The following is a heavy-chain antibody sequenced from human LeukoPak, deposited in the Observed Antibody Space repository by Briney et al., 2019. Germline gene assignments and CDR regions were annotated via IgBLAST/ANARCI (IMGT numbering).Heavy chain of an antibody. D-gene: IGHD6-19*01. J-gene: IGHJ4*02. CDR2: INPNSGGT. CDR1: GYTFTGYY. V-gene: IGHV1-2*02. Sequence: ASVKVSCKASGYTFTGYYMHWVRQAPGQGLEWMGWINPNSGGTNYAQKFQGRVTMTRDTSISTAYMELSRLRSDDTAVYYCARTIAVAGKKNPFDYWGQGTLVTVSS. CDR3: ARTIAVAGKKNPFDY.